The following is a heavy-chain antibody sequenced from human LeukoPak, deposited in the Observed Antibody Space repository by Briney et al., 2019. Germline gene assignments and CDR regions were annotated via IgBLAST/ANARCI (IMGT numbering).Heavy chain of an antibody. Sequence: SETLSLTCTVSGGSISSNSYYWGWIRQPPGKGLEWIGSIYYSGSTYYNPSIKSRVTISVDTSKNQFSLKLSSVTAADTAVYYCARHRVVVVPAVDDAFDIWGQGTMVTVSS. CDR3: ARHRVVVVPAVDDAFDI. V-gene: IGHV4-39*01. D-gene: IGHD2-2*01. J-gene: IGHJ3*02. CDR1: GGSISSNSYY. CDR2: IYYSGST.